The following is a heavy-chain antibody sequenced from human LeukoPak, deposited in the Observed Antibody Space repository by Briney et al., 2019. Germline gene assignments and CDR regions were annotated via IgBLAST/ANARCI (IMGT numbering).Heavy chain of an antibody. CDR1: GFTFSTYE. CDR2: IYYSGST. J-gene: IGHJ5*02. Sequence: LRLSCAGSGFTFSTYEMNWVRQAPGKGLEWIGSIYYSGSTYYNPSLKSRVTISVDTSKNQFSLKLSPVTAADTAVYYCARLRIAAAGKASWFDPWGQGTLVTVSS. V-gene: IGHV4-39*01. D-gene: IGHD6-13*01. CDR3: ARLRIAAAGKASWFDP.